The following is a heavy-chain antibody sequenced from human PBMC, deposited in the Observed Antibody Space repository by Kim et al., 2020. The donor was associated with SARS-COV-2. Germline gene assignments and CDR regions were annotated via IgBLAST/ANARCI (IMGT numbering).Heavy chain of an antibody. Sequence: ASVKVSCKASGYTFTSYYMHWVRQAPGQGLEWMGIINPSGGSTSYAQKFQGRVTMTRDTSTSTVYMELSSLRSEDTAVYYCANSIAVAGKGWHYFDYWGQGTLVTVSS. D-gene: IGHD6-19*01. CDR3: ANSIAVAGKGWHYFDY. CDR1: GYTFTSYY. CDR2: INPSGGST. J-gene: IGHJ4*02. V-gene: IGHV1-46*01.